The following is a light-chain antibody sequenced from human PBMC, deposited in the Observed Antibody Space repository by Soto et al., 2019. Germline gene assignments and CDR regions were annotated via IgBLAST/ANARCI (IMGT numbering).Light chain of an antibody. V-gene: IGLV1-51*01. Sequence: QSVLTQPPSVSAAPGQKVTISCSGRSSNIGGNAVSWYQPLPRTAPKLLIYDDNKRPSGIPDRFSGSKSGTSATLGITGFQTGDEADYYCGSWDSSLSAYVFGTGTKVTVL. J-gene: IGLJ1*01. CDR2: DDN. CDR1: SSNIGGNA. CDR3: GSWDSSLSAYV.